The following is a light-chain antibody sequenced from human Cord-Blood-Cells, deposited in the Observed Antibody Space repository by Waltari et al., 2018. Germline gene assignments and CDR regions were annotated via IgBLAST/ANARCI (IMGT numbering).Light chain of an antibody. J-gene: IGLJ3*02. CDR2: RNN. V-gene: IGLV1-47*01. CDR1: SSNIGSNY. CDR3: AAWDDSLSGPV. Sequence: QSVLTQPPSASGTPGQRVTISCSGSSSNIGSNYVYWYQPLPGTAPKLLIYRNNQRPSGVPDPFSGSKSGTSASLAISGLRSEDEADYYCAAWDDSLSGPVFGGGTKLTVL.